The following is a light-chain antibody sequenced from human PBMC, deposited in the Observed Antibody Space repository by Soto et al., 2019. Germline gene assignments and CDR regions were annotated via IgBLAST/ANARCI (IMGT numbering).Light chain of an antibody. CDR3: HHFGSSPET. CDR1: QSVSSTY. V-gene: IGKV3-20*01. Sequence: EIVLTQSPGTLSLSPGERATLSCRASQSVSSTYLAWYQQQPGQAPRLLIYGASSRATGIPDRFSGSGSGTDFTLTISTLEPDDFAVYYCHHFGSSPETFGQGTKVDIK. CDR2: GAS. J-gene: IGKJ1*01.